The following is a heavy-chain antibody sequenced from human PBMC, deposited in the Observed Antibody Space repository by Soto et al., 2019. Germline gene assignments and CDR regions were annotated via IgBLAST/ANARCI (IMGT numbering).Heavy chain of an antibody. D-gene: IGHD3-3*01. CDR2: ISYDGSNE. CDR3: AKARAIFGVVIEFGYYYDMNV. Sequence: PGGSLRLSCAASGFTFSSYGMHWVRQAPGKGLEWMTVISYDGSNEYYADSVKGRFSISRDNSKDTLYLQMDSLTIDDTAVYYCAKARAIFGVVIEFGYYYDMNVWGQGTTVTVSS. CDR1: GFTFSSYG. J-gene: IGHJ6*02. V-gene: IGHV3-30*18.